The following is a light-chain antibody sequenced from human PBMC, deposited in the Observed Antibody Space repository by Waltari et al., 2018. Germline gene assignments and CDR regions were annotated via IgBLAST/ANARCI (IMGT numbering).Light chain of an antibody. CDR1: QSGTSNY. CDR3: QQYGSSPLT. CDR2: TAS. Sequence: EIVLTQSPGTLSLSPGERATLSCRASQSGTSNYLAWYQQKPGQAPRLLMYTASSRASGIPDRFSGSGSGTDFTLTINRLEPEDFAVYYCQQYGSSPLTFGGGTKVEIK. V-gene: IGKV3-20*01. J-gene: IGKJ4*01.